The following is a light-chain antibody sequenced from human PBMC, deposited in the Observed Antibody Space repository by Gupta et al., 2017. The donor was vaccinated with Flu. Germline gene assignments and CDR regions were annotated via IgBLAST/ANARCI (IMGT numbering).Light chain of an antibody. V-gene: IGKV1-33*01. CDR3: QQYANGPLT. J-gene: IGKJ4*01. CDR1: QDINKF. Sequence: DIQMTQSPSPLAASVGDRVTTTCQASQDINKFLNWYRQKPGKAPNILIFDTSNLEAGVPSRFSGSGTGTVFTFTINSLQPEDVATYYCQQYANGPLTFGGGTKVEI. CDR2: DTS.